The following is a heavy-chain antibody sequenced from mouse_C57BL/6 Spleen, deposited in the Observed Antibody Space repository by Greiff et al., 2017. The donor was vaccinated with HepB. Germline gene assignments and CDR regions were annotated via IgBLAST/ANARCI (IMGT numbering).Heavy chain of an antibody. D-gene: IGHD4-1*01. V-gene: IGHV1-69*01. CDR3: AREGLGRRWYFDV. CDR1: GYTFTSYW. J-gene: IGHJ1*03. Sequence: QVHVKQPGAELVMPGASVKLSCKASGYTFTSYWMHWVKQRPGQGLEWIGEIDPSDSYTNYNQKFKGKSTLTVDKSSSTAYMQLSSLTSEDSAVYYCAREGLGRRWYFDVWGTGTTVTVSS. CDR2: IDPSDSYT.